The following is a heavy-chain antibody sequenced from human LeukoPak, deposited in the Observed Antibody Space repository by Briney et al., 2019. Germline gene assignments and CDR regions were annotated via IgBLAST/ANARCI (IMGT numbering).Heavy chain of an antibody. Sequence: PGGSLRLSCAASGFTFDRYNMIWVRQAPGKGLEWASSISSGSSYIYYADSVRGRFTISRDSAKSSLYLQMNSLRAEDTAVYYCARDKTFCSSPSCDADYWGQGTLVTVSS. V-gene: IGHV3-21*01. CDR1: GFTFDRYN. CDR2: ISSGSSYI. D-gene: IGHD2-2*01. CDR3: ARDKTFCSSPSCDADY. J-gene: IGHJ4*02.